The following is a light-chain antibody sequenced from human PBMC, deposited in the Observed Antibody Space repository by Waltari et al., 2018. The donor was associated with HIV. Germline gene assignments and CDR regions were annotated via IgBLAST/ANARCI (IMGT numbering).Light chain of an antibody. CDR2: DAI. J-gene: IGLJ2*01. V-gene: IGLV2-14*03. Sequence: QSALTQPASVSGSPGQSITISCTGTRSDVGGYSYVSWYQQHPGKAPKLIIHDAINRPSGVANRFSGSKSGDTASLTISGLQAEDEAVYVCSPYTSSSVFFGGGTRLTVL. CDR3: SPYTSSSVF. CDR1: RSDVGGYSY.